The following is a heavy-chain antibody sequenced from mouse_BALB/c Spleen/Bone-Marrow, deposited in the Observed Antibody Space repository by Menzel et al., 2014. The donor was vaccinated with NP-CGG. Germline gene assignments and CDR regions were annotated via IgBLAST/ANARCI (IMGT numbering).Heavy chain of an antibody. V-gene: IGHV7-3*02. J-gene: IGHJ3*01. CDR1: GFTFTDNY. CDR3: ARDSDWFAY. Sequence: EVHRVESGGGLVQPGGSLRLSCATSGFTFTDNYMSWVRQPPGKALEWLGFIRNKANGYTTEYSASVKGRFTISRDNSQSILYLQMNTLRAEDSATYYCARDSDWFAYWGQGTLVTVSA. CDR2: IRNKANGYTT.